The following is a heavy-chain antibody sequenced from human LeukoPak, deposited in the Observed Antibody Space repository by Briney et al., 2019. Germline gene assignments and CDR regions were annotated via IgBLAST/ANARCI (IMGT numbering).Heavy chain of an antibody. V-gene: IGHV3-21*01. J-gene: IGHJ4*02. CDR3: ARDDKGVGGAFDY. CDR1: GFTFSSYS. D-gene: IGHD3-10*01. Sequence: GGSLRLSCAASGFTFSSYSMNWVRQAPGKGLEWVSSISSSSRYIYYADSMKGRFTISRDNAKNSLYLQMNSLRAEDTAVYYCARDDKGVGGAFDYWGQGTLVTVSS. CDR2: ISSSSRYI.